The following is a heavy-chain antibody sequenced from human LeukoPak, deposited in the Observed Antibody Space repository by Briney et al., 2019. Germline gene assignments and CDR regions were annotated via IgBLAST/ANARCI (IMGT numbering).Heavy chain of an antibody. CDR1: GGSFSGYY. V-gene: IGHV4-34*01. D-gene: IGHD3-10*01. CDR3: AGGNPQNYYGSGSYDGRKNWFDP. Sequence: PSETLSLTCAVYGGSFSGYYWSWIRQPPGKGLEWIGEINHSGSTNYNPSLKSRVTISVDTSKNQFSLKLSSVTAADTAVYYCAGGNPQNYYGSGSYDGRKNWFDPWGQGTLVTVSS. CDR2: INHSGST. J-gene: IGHJ5*02.